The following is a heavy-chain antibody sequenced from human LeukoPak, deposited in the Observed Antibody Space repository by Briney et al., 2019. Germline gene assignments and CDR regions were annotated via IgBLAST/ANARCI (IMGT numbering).Heavy chain of an antibody. CDR3: ARVLLERPGIDSFDM. V-gene: IGHV3-48*01. CDR1: EFSLRSYS. D-gene: IGHD1-1*01. Sequence: GGTLRLSCGASEFSLRSYSMDWVRRAPGKGLEWVSHINSGSSTIYYADSVKGRFTISRDNAGNSLYLHMNSLRAEDTAVYYCARVLLERPGIDSFDMWGQGTMVTVSS. J-gene: IGHJ3*02. CDR2: INSGSSTI.